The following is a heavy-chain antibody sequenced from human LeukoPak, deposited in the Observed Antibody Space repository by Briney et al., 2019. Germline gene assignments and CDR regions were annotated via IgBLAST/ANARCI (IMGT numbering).Heavy chain of an antibody. CDR1: GFSFSSYS. D-gene: IGHD3-22*01. V-gene: IGHV3-48*04. Sequence: GGSLRLSCAASGFSFSSYSMTWVRQAPRKGLGWISHISASGDIKEYADFLRGRFTISRDNARKSLYLEMNSLRAEDTAVYYCARGPSYDSSGYYNYWGQGTLVTVSS. J-gene: IGHJ4*02. CDR2: ISASGDIK. CDR3: ARGPSYDSSGYYNY.